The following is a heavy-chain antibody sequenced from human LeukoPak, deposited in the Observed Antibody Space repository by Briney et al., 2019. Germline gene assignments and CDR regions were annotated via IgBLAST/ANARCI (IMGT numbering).Heavy chain of an antibody. J-gene: IGHJ4*02. Sequence: PGGSLRLSCAVSGITLRGWVRQAPGKGLEWVAGISDSGGSTNYADSVKGRFTISRDNPKNTLYLQMNSLRAEDTAVYFCAKRGVVIRVILVGFHKEAYYFESWGQGALVTVSS. CDR1: GITL. CDR2: ISDSGGST. CDR3: AKRGVVIRVILVGFHKEAYYFES. D-gene: IGHD3/OR15-3a*01. V-gene: IGHV3-23*01.